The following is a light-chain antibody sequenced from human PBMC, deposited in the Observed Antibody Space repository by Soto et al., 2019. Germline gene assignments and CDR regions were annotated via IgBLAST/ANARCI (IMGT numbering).Light chain of an antibody. Sequence: DIQMTQSPSSLSASVGDRVTISCRTSQSISTYLNWYQQKPGKAPKLLIYAASTLQSGVPSRFSGSGSGTDFTLTISSLQPEDFATYYCQQSYGTPTFGGGTKVEIK. CDR1: QSISTY. J-gene: IGKJ4*01. CDR2: AAS. CDR3: QQSYGTPT. V-gene: IGKV1-39*01.